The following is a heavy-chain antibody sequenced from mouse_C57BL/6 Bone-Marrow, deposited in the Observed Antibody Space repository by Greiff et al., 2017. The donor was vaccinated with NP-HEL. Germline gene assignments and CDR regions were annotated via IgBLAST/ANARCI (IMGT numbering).Heavy chain of an antibody. CDR2: IDPSDSYT. J-gene: IGHJ1*03. Sequence: QVQLQQPGAELVMPGASVKLSCKASGYTFTSYWMHWVKQRPGQGLEWIGEIDPSDSYTNYNQKFKGKSTLTVDKSSSTAYMQLSSLTSEDSAVYYSARERNYYYGFDVWGTGTTVTVSS. CDR3: ARERNYYYGFDV. D-gene: IGHD1-1*01. V-gene: IGHV1-69*01. CDR1: GYTFTSYW.